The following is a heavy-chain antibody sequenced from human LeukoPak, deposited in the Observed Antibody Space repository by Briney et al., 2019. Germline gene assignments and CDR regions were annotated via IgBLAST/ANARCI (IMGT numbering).Heavy chain of an antibody. V-gene: IGHV1-2*02. Sequence: GASVKVSCKASGYTFTGYYLHWVRQAPGQGLEWMGWINPNSGATNYAQKFQGRVTMTRDTSISTAYMELSRLRSDDTAVYYCAREENCSGGSCYSLNYYYGMDVWGQGTTVTVSS. D-gene: IGHD2-15*01. CDR3: AREENCSGGSCYSLNYYYGMDV. J-gene: IGHJ6*02. CDR2: INPNSGAT. CDR1: GYTFTGYY.